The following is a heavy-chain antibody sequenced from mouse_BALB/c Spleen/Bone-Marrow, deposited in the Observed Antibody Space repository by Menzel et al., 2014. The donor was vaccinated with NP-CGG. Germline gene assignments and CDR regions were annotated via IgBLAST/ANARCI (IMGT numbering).Heavy chain of an antibody. CDR1: GYTFSSYW. CDR3: TRWTTVRDH. V-gene: IGHV1-9*01. CDR2: ILPGSGST. D-gene: IGHD1-1*01. Sequence: QVQLQQSGAELMKPGASVKISCKATGYTFSSYWIEWVKQRPGHGLEWIGEILPGSGSTNCNEKFKGKATFTADTSSNTVYMQHSSLTSEDSAVYYCTRWTTVRDHWGRDTTHTVST. J-gene: IGHJ2*01.